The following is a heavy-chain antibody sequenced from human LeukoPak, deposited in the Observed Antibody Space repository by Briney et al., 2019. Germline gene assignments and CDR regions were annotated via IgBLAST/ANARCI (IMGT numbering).Heavy chain of an antibody. V-gene: IGHV3-23*01. CDR3: ASGVVLWFGELLGFDY. Sequence: PGGSLRLSCAASGFTFSNYVMSWVRQAPGKGLEWVSAISSGTITYYADSVKGRFTISRDNSKNTLYLQMNSLRAEDTAVYYCASGVVLWFGELLGFDYWGQGTLVTVSS. CDR2: ISSGTIT. CDR1: GFTFSNYV. J-gene: IGHJ4*02. D-gene: IGHD3-10*01.